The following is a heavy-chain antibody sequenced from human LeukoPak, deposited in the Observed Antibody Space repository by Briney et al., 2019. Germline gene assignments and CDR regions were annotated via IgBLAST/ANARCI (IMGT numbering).Heavy chain of an antibody. CDR2: IKQDGREK. D-gene: IGHD3-16*01. Sequence: GGSLRLSCTASGFTFSNYWMTWVRQAPGKGLEWVANIKQDGREKYYVDSVKGRFTISRDNAKNSLYLQMNSLRADDTAVYYCATWGGLGDYWGQGTLVTVSS. CDR3: ATWGGLGDY. J-gene: IGHJ4*02. V-gene: IGHV3-7*01. CDR1: GFTFSNYW.